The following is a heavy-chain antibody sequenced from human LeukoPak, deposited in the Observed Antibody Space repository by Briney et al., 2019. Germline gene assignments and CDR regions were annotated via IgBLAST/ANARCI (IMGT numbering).Heavy chain of an antibody. CDR3: ARDCSGFRCFLPDFYYNMDV. Sequence: GGSLSLSCAASGFTFGSYWMAWVRQAPGKGLEWVANMRYDGSDKYYADSVKGRFTISRDNSNNSLYLQMNSLRAEDTAVYYCARDCSGFRCFLPDFYYNMDVWGQGTTVTVSS. CDR2: MRYDGSDK. CDR1: GFTFGSYW. J-gene: IGHJ6*02. V-gene: IGHV3-7*03. D-gene: IGHD3-3*01.